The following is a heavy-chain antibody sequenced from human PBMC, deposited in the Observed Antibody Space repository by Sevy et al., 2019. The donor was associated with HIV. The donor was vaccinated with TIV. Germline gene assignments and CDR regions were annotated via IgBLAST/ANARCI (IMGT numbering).Heavy chain of an antibody. CDR1: GFTFDSYW. CDR3: TRGDPIVPPAGYYYHMDV. J-gene: IGHJ6*03. Sequence: RGFLRLSCVASGFTFDSYWMHWVRQAPGKGLVWVSRINSDGSSTPYADSVKGRFTISRNNAKNTLYLQLNRLGAEDTAVYYCTRGDPIVPPAGYYYHMDVWGKGTTVAVSS. CDR2: INSDGSST. V-gene: IGHV3-74*01. D-gene: IGHD1-26*01.